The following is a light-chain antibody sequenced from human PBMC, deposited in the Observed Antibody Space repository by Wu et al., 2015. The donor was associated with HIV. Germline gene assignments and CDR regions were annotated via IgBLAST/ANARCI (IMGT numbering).Light chain of an antibody. V-gene: IGKV1-5*03. Sequence: DFQMTQSPSTLSASVGDRVTITCRASQSISSWLAWYQQKPGKAPKLLIYKASSLESGVPSRFSGSGSGTEFTLTISSLQPDDFATYFCHHFNVHHTFGQGTKLEI. CDR1: QSISSW. CDR3: HHFNVHHT. J-gene: IGKJ2*01. CDR2: KAS.